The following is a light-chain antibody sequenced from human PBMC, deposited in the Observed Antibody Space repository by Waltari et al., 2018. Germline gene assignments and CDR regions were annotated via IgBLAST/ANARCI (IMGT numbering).Light chain of an antibody. V-gene: IGKV3-20*01. Sequence: IVLTQSPGTLSLSPGKRATLSCRASQSVSSNYLAWYQQKPGQAPRLLIYGASSRATGIPDRFSGSGSGTDFTLTISRLEPEDFAVYFCQHYGSSPFTFGGGTKVEIK. J-gene: IGKJ4*01. CDR1: QSVSSNY. CDR3: QHYGSSPFT. CDR2: GAS.